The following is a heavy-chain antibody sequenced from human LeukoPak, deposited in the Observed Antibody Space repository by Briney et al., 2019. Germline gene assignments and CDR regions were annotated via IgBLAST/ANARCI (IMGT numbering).Heavy chain of an antibody. CDR3: AKAYGSGSYFPYFDY. V-gene: IGHV3-23*01. CDR2: ISGSGGST. J-gene: IGHJ4*02. Sequence: GGSLRLSCAASGFTFSNYAMSWVRQAPGKGLEWVSAISGSGGSTYYADSVKGRFTISRDNSKDTLYLQMNSLRAEDTAVYYCAKAYGSGSYFPYFDYWGQGTLVTVSS. D-gene: IGHD3-10*01. CDR1: GFTFSNYA.